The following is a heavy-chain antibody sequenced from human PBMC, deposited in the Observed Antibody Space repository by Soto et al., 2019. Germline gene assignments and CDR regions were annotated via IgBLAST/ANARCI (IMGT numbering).Heavy chain of an antibody. CDR2: IWYDGSNK. J-gene: IGHJ6*03. Sequence: QVQLVESGGGVVQPGRSLRLSCAASGFTFSSYGMHWVRQAPGKGLEWVAVIWYDGSNKYYADSVKGRFTISRDNSKNTLYLQMNSLRAEDTAVYYCAREKRPPITIFGVVTSHYYYMDVWGKGTTVTVSS. D-gene: IGHD3-3*01. CDR3: AREKRPPITIFGVVTSHYYYMDV. V-gene: IGHV3-33*01. CDR1: GFTFSSYG.